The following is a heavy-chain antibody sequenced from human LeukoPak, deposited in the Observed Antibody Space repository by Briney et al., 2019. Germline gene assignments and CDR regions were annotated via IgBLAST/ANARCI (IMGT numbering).Heavy chain of an antibody. CDR3: AKDEEMVPYYGMDV. D-gene: IGHD2-8*01. J-gene: IGHJ6*02. CDR2: VTDSGGTT. V-gene: IGHV3-23*01. CDR1: GFTFSTYA. Sequence: GGSLRLACAASGFTFSTYAMNWVRQAPGKGLEWVGAVTDSGGTTYYSDSAKGRFTISRDNSKNTVFLEMNSLRVEDTAVYYCAKDEEMVPYYGMDVWGQGTTVSVTS.